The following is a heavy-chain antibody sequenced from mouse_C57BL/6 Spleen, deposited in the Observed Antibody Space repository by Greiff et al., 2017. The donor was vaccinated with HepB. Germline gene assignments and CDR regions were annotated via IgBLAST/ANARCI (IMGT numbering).Heavy chain of an antibody. CDR3: AGDYYGKLHIDY. J-gene: IGHJ2*01. V-gene: IGHV5-4*01. Sequence: EVKVVESGGGLVKPGGSLKLSCAASGFTFSSYAMSWVRQTPEKRLEWVATISDGGSYTYYPDNVKGRFTISRDNAKNNLYLQMSHLKSEDTAMYYCAGDYYGKLHIDYWGQGTTLTVSS. CDR1: GFTFSSYA. CDR2: ISDGGSYT. D-gene: IGHD1-1*01.